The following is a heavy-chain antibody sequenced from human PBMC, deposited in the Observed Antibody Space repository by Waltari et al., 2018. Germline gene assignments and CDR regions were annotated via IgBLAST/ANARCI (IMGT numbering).Heavy chain of an antibody. CDR2: IYHSGST. CDR3: ASKSTSYDILTGYYPFKVDY. Sequence: QVQLQESGPGLVKPSGTLSLTCAVSGGSISSSNWWIGAIYHSGSTNYNPSLKSRVTISVDKSKNQFSLKLSSVTAADTAVYYCASKSTSYDILTGYYPFKVDYWGQGTLVTVSS. D-gene: IGHD3-9*01. V-gene: IGHV4-4*02. CDR1: GGSISSSNW. J-gene: IGHJ4*02.